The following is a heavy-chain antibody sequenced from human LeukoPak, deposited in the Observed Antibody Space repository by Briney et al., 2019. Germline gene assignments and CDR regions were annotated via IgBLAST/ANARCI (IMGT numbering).Heavy chain of an antibody. CDR2: IYPGDSDT. CDR1: GYSFTSYW. Sequence: GESLKISCKGSGYSFTSYWIGWVRQMPGKGLEWMGIIYPGDSDTRYSPSFQGQVTISADKSINTASLQWGSLKASDTGIYYCARRPRVVGATWWLDPWGQGTLVTVSS. D-gene: IGHD1-26*01. V-gene: IGHV5-51*01. J-gene: IGHJ5*02. CDR3: ARRPRVVGATWWLDP.